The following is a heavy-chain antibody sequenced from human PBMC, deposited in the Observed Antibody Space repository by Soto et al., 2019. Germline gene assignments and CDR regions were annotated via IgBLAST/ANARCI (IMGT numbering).Heavy chain of an antibody. CDR3: ARWGIAAGDY. Sequence: QVQLVESGGGVVQPGRSLRLSCAASGFTFSSYGMHWVRQAPGKGLEWVAVIWYDGSNKYYADSVKGRFTISRDNYKTTLYLQMNSLRAEDTAVYYCARWGIAAGDYWGQGTLVTVSS. CDR2: IWYDGSNK. D-gene: IGHD6-13*01. J-gene: IGHJ4*02. CDR1: GFTFSSYG. V-gene: IGHV3-33*01.